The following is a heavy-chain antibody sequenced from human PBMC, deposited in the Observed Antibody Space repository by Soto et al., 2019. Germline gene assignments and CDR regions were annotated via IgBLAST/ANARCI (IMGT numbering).Heavy chain of an antibody. CDR1: GFTFSSYA. J-gene: IGHJ4*02. V-gene: IGHV3-23*01. CDR2: ISGSGGST. CDR3: ALRSQVDYGDSAEDY. Sequence: GGSLRLSCAASGFTFSSYAMSWVRQAPGKGLEWVSAISGSGGSTYYADSVKGRFTISRDNSKNTLYLQMNSLRAEDTAVYYCALRSQVDYGDSAEDYWGQGTLVTLSS. D-gene: IGHD4-17*01.